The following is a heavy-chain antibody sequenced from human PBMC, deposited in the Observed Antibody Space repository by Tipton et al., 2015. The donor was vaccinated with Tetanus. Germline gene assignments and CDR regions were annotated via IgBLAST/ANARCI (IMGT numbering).Heavy chain of an antibody. D-gene: IGHD1-26*01. V-gene: IGHV3-23*01. CDR1: GFTFSSYA. J-gene: IGHJ3*02. CDR2: ISGSGGST. Sequence: SLRLSCAASGFTFSSYAMSWVRQAPGKGLEWVSAISGSGGSTYYADSVKGRFTISRDNSKNTLYLQMNSLRAEDTAVYYCAKGPGYIGWEPPDAFDIWGQGTMVTVSS. CDR3: AKGPGYIGWEPPDAFDI.